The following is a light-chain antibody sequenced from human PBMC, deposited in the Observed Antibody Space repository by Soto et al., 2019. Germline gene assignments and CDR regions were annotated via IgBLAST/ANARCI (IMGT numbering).Light chain of an antibody. J-gene: IGLJ1*01. V-gene: IGLV2-14*01. Sequence: QSVLTQPASVSGSPGQSITISCTGTSSDVGAYNYVSWFQQHPGKAPTLIISEVSNRPSGVSNRFSGSKSGNAASLTISGLQAEDEADYFCFSFTTDWTHLFGTGTKVTLL. CDR1: SSDVGAYNY. CDR2: EVS. CDR3: FSFTTDWTHL.